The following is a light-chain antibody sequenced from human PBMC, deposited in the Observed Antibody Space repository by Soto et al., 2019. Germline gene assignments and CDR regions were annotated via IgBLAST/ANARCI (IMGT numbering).Light chain of an antibody. CDR1: QSVSNNY. CDR2: DAS. CDR3: QQYGSSPWA. V-gene: IGKV3-20*01. Sequence: EIGLTQSPGTLSLSTGERATLSCGASQSVSNNYLAWYQQKHGQAPRLLIYDASSRATGIPDKFSGSGYGTDFNLIISRLETEDFAVYYCQQYGSSPWAFGPGTKVDIK. J-gene: IGKJ1*01.